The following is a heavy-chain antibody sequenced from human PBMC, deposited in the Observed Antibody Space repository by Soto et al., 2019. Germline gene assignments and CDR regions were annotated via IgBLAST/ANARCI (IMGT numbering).Heavy chain of an antibody. CDR1: GFTFSSYW. V-gene: IGHV3-7*05. J-gene: IGHJ4*02. D-gene: IGHD6-13*01. CDR2: IKQDGSDK. CDR3: AKVKRLAGQE. Sequence: EVQLVESGGGLVQPGGSLRLSCAASGFTFSSYWMSWVRQAPGKGLEWVANIKQDGSDKYYVDSVKGRFTISRDNTKNSQYPQMNSQTGEDTGIFYCAKVKRLAGQEWGQGTRVTVSS.